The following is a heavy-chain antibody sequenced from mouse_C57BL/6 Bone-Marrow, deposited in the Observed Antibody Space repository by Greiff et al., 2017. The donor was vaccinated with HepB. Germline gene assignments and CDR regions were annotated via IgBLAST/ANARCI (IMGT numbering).Heavy chain of an antibody. CDR3: ARDTLIYYYGSSSFAY. CDR1: GFTFSSYA. Sequence: DVHLVESGGGLVKPGGSLKLSCAASGFTFSSYAMSWVRQTPEKRLEWVATISDGGSYTYYPDKVKGRFTISRDNAKNNLYLQMSHLKSEDTAMYYCARDTLIYYYGSSSFAYWGQGTLVTVSA. CDR2: ISDGGSYT. D-gene: IGHD1-1*01. J-gene: IGHJ3*01. V-gene: IGHV5-4*01.